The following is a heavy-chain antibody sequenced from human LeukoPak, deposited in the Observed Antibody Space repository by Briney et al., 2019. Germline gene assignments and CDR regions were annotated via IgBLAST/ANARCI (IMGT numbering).Heavy chain of an antibody. CDR3: ARGYYYDSSGYSDY. CDR2: IIPIFGTA. D-gene: IGHD3-22*01. J-gene: IGHJ4*02. V-gene: IGHV1-69*13. Sequence: SVKVSCKASGYTFTSYAISWVRQAPGQGLEWMGGIIPIFGTANYAQKFQGRATITADESTSTAYMELSSLRSEDTAVYYCARGYYYDSSGYSDYWGQGTLVTVSS. CDR1: GYTFTSYA.